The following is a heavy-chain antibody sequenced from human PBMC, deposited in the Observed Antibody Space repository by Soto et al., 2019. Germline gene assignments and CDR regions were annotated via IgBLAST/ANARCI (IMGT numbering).Heavy chain of an antibody. D-gene: IGHD3-10*01. Sequence: SETLSLTCAVSGGSISSSNWWSWVRQPPGKGLEWIGEIYHSGSTNNNPSPKSRVTIPVDKSKNPFSLKLSSVTAADTAVYYCARAMDRLLWFWDYPFGMDVWGQGTTVTVSS. J-gene: IGHJ6*02. V-gene: IGHV4-4*02. CDR3: ARAMDRLLWFWDYPFGMDV. CDR1: GGSISSSNW. CDR2: IYHSGST.